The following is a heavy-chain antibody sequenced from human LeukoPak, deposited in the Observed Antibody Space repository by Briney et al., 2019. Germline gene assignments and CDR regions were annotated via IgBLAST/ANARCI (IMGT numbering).Heavy chain of an antibody. J-gene: IGHJ4*02. CDR2: ISSSSSYI. V-gene: IGHV3-21*01. D-gene: IGHD2-15*01. CDR3: ARSGRDY. CDR1: GFTFSSYS. Sequence: GGSLRLSCAASGFTFSSYSMNWVRQAPGKGLEWVSSISSSSSYIYHADSVKGRFTISRDNAKNSLYLQMNSLRAEDTAVYYCARSGRDYWGQGTLVTVSS.